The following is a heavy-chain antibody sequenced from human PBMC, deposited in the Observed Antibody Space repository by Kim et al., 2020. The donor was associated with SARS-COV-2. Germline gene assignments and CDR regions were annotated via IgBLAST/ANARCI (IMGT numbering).Heavy chain of an antibody. CDR1: GFTFSSYW. Sequence: GGSLRLSCAASGFTFSSYWMSWVRQAPGKGLEWVANIKQDGSEKYYVDSVKGRFTISRDNAKNSLYLQMNSLRAEDTAVYYCAREMDIEDGSGSYYPPFDYWGQGTLVTVSS. CDR3: AREMDIEDGSGSYYPPFDY. CDR2: IKQDGSEK. J-gene: IGHJ4*02. D-gene: IGHD3-10*01. V-gene: IGHV3-7*01.